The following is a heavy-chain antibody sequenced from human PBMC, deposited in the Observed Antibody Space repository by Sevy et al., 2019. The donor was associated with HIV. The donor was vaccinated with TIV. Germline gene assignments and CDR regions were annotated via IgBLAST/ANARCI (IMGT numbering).Heavy chain of an antibody. CDR3: AKGSTSSSDVGYFDY. CDR2: ISGNGGDT. CDR1: GFTFSSYA. V-gene: IGHV3-23*01. J-gene: IGHJ4*02. D-gene: IGHD2-2*01. Sequence: GGSLRLSCAASGFTFSSYAMSWVRQAPGKGLEWVSVISGNGGDTYYADSVKGGFTISRDTSKNTLYLQMNSLRSEDTAVYYCAKGSTSSSDVGYFDYWGQGTLVTVSS.